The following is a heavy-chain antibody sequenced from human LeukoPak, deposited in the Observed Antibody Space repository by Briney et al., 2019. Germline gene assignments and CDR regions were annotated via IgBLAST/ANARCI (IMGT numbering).Heavy chain of an antibody. CDR3: ARGDGYAQRD. V-gene: IGHV3-74*01. CDR2: INSDGSST. Sequence: GRSLRLSCAASGFTFSSYWMHWVRQAPGKGLVWVSRINSDGSSTSYADSVKGRLTISRDNAKNTLYLQMNSLRVEDTAVYYCARGDGYAQRDWGQGTLVTVPS. CDR1: GFTFSSYW. J-gene: IGHJ4*02. D-gene: IGHD5-12*01.